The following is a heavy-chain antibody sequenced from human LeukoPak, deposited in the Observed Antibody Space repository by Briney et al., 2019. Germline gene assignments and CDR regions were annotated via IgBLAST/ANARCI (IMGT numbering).Heavy chain of an antibody. Sequence: PSQTLSLTCTVSCGSISSGDYYWSWIRQPPGKGLEWIGYIYYSGSTYYNPSLKSRVTISVDTSKNQFSLKLSSVTAADTAVYYCARGGIVVVPAAISWFDPWGQGTLVTVSS. CDR1: CGSISSGDYY. D-gene: IGHD2-2*02. CDR3: ARGGIVVVPAAISWFDP. J-gene: IGHJ5*02. CDR2: IYYSGST. V-gene: IGHV4-30-4*01.